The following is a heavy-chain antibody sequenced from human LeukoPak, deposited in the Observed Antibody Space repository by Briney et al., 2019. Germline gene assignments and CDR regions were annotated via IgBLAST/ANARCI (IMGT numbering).Heavy chain of an antibody. J-gene: IGHJ4*02. V-gene: IGHV1-69*05. CDR3: ARGQSEDILAGYYIFDY. Sequence: SVKVSCKASGGTFSSYAISWVRQAPGQGLEWMGGIIPIFGTANYAQKFQGRVTITTDESTSTAYMELSSLRSEDTAVYYRARGQSEDILAGYYIFDYWGQGTLVTVSS. CDR2: IIPIFGTA. D-gene: IGHD3-9*01. CDR1: GGTFSSYA.